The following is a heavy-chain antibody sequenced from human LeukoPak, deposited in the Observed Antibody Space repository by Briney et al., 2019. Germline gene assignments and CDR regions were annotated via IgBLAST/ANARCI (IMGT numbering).Heavy chain of an antibody. CDR1: GGSISSYY. D-gene: IGHD1-26*01. CDR2: IYYSGST. Sequence: SETLSLTCTVSGGSISSYYWSWIRRPPGKGLEWIGYIYYSGSTNYNPSLKSRVTISVDTSKNQFSLKLSSVTAADTAVYYCARVGASYYFDYWGQGTLVTVSS. V-gene: IGHV4-59*01. CDR3: ARVGASYYFDY. J-gene: IGHJ4*02.